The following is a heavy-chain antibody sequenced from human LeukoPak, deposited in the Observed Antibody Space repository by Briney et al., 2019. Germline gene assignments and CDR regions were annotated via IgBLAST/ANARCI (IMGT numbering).Heavy chain of an antibody. J-gene: IGHJ4*02. V-gene: IGHV3-15*01. Sequence: GGSLRLSCAASGFTFSNAWLSWVRQAPERGLEWVGRIKSRTHGETTDYAAPGKGRFTISRDDSKNTLHLQMNSLKTEDTAMYYCTTHVYSGYDHNYWGQGTLVTVSS. CDR1: GFTFSNAW. D-gene: IGHD5-12*01. CDR2: IKSRTHGETT. CDR3: TTHVYSGYDHNY.